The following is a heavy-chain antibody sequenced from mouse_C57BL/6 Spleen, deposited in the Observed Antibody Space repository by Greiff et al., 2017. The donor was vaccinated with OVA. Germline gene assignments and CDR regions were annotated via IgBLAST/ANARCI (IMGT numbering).Heavy chain of an antibody. J-gene: IGHJ4*01. D-gene: IGHD1-1*01. CDR1: GFSLTSYA. CDR2: IWTGGGT. CDR3: ARNSGYYGSSYVNAMDY. Sequence: VQLQQSGPGLVAPSQSLSITCTVSGFSLTSYAISWVRQPPGKGLEWLGVIWTGGGTNYNSALKSRLSISKDNSKSQVFLKMNSLQTDDTARYYCARNSGYYGSSYVNAMDYWGQGTSVTVSS. V-gene: IGHV2-9-1*01.